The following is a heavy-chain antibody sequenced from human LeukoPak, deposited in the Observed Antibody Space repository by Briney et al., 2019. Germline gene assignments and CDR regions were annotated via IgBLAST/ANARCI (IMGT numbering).Heavy chain of an antibody. Sequence: ESSETLSLTCAVYGGSFSGYYWSWIRQPPGKGLEWIGSIYHSGSTYYNPSLKSRVTISVDTSKNQFSLKLSSVTAADTAVYYCARVAGSGYCEYWGQGTLVTVSS. D-gene: IGHD6-19*01. CDR1: GGSFSGYY. CDR3: ARVAGSGYCEY. CDR2: IYHSGST. J-gene: IGHJ4*02. V-gene: IGHV4-34*01.